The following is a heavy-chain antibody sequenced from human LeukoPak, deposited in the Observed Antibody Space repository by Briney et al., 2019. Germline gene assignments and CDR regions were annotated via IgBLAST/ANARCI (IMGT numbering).Heavy chain of an antibody. CDR2: ISSSSSTI. D-gene: IGHD6-13*01. CDR1: GFTFSSYS. Sequence: PGGSLRLSCAASGFTFSSYSMNWVRQAPGKGLEWVSYISSSSSTIYYADSVKGRFTISRDNAKNSLYLQMNSLRAEDTAVYYCARASPRSSWYRRAVRYYMDVWGKGTTVTVSS. V-gene: IGHV3-48*01. J-gene: IGHJ6*03. CDR3: ARASPRSSWYRRAVRYYMDV.